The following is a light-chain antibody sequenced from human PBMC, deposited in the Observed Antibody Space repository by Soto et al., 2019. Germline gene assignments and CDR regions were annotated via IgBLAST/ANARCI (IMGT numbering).Light chain of an antibody. CDR3: QQYGRSSPVLT. CDR1: KSVSSNY. V-gene: IGKV3-20*01. J-gene: IGKJ4*02. CDR2: GAS. Sequence: EIVLTQSPGTVSLSPGERATLSCRASKSVSSNYLAWYQQKPGQAPRHLIYGASNRATGIPNRFSGSGSGTDFTLTSSRLESEDFAVYYCQQYGRSSPVLTCGGATEPEIK.